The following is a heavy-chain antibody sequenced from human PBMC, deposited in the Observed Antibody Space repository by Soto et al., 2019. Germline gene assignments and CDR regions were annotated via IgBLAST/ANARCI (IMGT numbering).Heavy chain of an antibody. J-gene: IGHJ4*02. V-gene: IGHV4-61*01. D-gene: IGHD3-16*02. CDR1: GGSVSSTSYY. CDR3: ARACEIVYFEY. Sequence: SETLSLTCTVSGGSVSSTSYYWTWIRQPPGKGLEWIGYIHYSGSTNYNPSLQSRVTISVDTSKNHFSLELTSVTAADTSVYYCARACEIVYFEYWGQGALVTVSS. CDR2: IHYSGST.